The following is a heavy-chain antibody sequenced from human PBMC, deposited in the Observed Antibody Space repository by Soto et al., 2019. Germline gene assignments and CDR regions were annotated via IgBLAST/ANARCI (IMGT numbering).Heavy chain of an antibody. V-gene: IGHV3-23*01. CDR2: ISGSGGST. Sequence: EVQLLESGGGLVQPGGSLRLSCATSGFTFSTYAMSWVRQAPGKGLEWVSTISGSGGSTYSADSVKGRFTISRDNSKNTLFLQMNSLRAEDTAVYFCAIAPNYWGQGTLVTVSS. CDR1: GFTFSTYA. J-gene: IGHJ4*02. CDR3: AIAPNY.